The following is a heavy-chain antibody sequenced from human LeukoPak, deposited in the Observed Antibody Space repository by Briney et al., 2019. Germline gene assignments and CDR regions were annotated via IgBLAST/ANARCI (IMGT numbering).Heavy chain of an antibody. CDR2: ISSSSSYI. J-gene: IGHJ4*02. CDR1: GFTFSSYS. Sequence: PGGSLRLSCAASGFTFSSYSMNWVRQAPGKGLEWVSSISSSSSYIYYADSVKGRFTISRDNAKNSLYLQMNSLRAEDTAVYYCARAREGYCSSTSCYYFDYWGQGTLVTVSS. V-gene: IGHV3-21*01. D-gene: IGHD2-2*01. CDR3: ARAREGYCSSTSCYYFDY.